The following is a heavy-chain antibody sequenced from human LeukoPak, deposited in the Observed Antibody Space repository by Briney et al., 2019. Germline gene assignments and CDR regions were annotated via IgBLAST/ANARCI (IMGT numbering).Heavy chain of an antibody. J-gene: IGHJ1*01. V-gene: IGHV3-23*01. CDR3: AKDGLSYDTSTHIYHVDH. Sequence: GGSQSLSCAPSGFTFSSYAMTWVRQAPGEGRECLSAISGGGSSTYYADSVKGRFTVSRDNSKTTLYLQMHFLRVEDTALYCCAKDGLSYDTSTHIYHVDHWGQGTLVTVSS. CDR1: GFTFSSYA. D-gene: IGHD3-22*01. CDR2: ISGGGSST.